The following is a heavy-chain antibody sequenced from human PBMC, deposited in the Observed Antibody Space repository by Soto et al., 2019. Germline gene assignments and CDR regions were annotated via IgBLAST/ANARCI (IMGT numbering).Heavy chain of an antibody. D-gene: IGHD2-21*01. V-gene: IGHV3-23*01. CDR2: ISATGGST. CDR3: ARSLEVLLWIGALLSLGFDS. J-gene: IGHJ4*02. Sequence: EVQLMESGGGLVQPGGSLRLSCAAAGFTFDNYAMNWVRQAPGKGLEWVSGISATGGSTYYAASVRGRFGISRDNSKNTLDLQKYSMSAKDTAVYSCARSLEVLLWIGALLSLGFDSWGQGTLVTASS. CDR1: GFTFDNYA.